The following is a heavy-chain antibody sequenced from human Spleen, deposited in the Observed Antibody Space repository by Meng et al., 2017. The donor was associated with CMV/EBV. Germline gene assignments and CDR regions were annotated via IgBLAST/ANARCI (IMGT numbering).Heavy chain of an antibody. J-gene: IGHJ4*02. CDR3: AKDLGYGGPNDY. CDR1: GFTFSSYA. CDR2: ISGSGGST. D-gene: IGHD4-23*01. V-gene: IGHV3-23*01. Sequence: GESLKIPCAASGFTFSSYAMSWVRQAPGKGLEWVSAISGSGGSTYYADSVKGRFTISRDNSKNTLYLQMNSLRAEDTAVYYCAKDLGYGGPNDYWGQGTLVTVSS.